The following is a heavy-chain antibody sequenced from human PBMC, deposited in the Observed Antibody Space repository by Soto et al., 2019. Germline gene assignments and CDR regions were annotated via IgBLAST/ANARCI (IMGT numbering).Heavy chain of an antibody. V-gene: IGHV3-23*01. CDR3: ARAIPYYYYMDV. CDR2: ISGSGGST. J-gene: IGHJ6*03. Sequence: GASLRPSCAPSGINFRSYAMPWVRQAPGKGLEWVSAISGSGGSTYYADSVKGRFTISRDNSKNTLYLQMNSLRAEDTAVYYCARAIPYYYYMDVWVKGTTVTVSS. CDR1: GINFRSYA.